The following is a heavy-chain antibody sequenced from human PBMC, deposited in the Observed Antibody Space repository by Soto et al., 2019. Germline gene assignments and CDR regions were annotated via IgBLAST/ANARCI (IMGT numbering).Heavy chain of an antibody. CDR3: AKENGDSSSWFEFDY. Sequence: EVQLLESGGGLVQPGGSLRLSCAASGFTFSSYAMSWVRQAPGKGLEWVSAMSGSGGSTYYADSVQGRFTISRDNSKNSLYMQMNRLRAEDTAVYYCAKENGDSSSWFEFDYWGQGTLVTVSS. CDR2: MSGSGGST. CDR1: GFTFSSYA. J-gene: IGHJ4*02. V-gene: IGHV3-23*01. D-gene: IGHD6-13*01.